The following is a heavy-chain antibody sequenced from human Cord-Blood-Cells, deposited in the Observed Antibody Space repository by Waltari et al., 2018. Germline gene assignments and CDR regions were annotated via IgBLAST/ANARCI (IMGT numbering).Heavy chain of an antibody. CDR1: GYTFTSYA. CDR2: INAGNGNT. D-gene: IGHD6-13*01. CDR3: AREKQQLVAYFDY. V-gene: IGHV1-3*01. J-gene: IGHJ4*02. Sequence: QVQLVQSGAEVKKPGASVKVSCKASGYTFTSYAMHWVRQAPGQRLEWMGWINAGNGNTKYSQKCQGRVTITRDTSASTAYMELSSLRSEDTAVYYCAREKQQLVAYFDYWGQGTLVTVSS.